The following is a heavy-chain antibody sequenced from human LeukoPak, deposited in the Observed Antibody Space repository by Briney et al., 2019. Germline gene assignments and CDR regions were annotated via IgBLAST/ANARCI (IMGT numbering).Heavy chain of an antibody. J-gene: IGHJ4*02. CDR3: ARAIGYCSDGSCYHFFDY. Sequence: PGGSLRLSCTASGFTFSTYSMTWVRQAPGKGLEWVSCISSSSSTIDYVDSVKGRFTISRDNAKNSLSLQMNSLRAEDTAVYYCARAIGYCSDGSCYHFFDYWGQGTLVTVSS. D-gene: IGHD2-15*01. V-gene: IGHV3-48*01. CDR1: GFTFSTYS. CDR2: ISSSSSTI.